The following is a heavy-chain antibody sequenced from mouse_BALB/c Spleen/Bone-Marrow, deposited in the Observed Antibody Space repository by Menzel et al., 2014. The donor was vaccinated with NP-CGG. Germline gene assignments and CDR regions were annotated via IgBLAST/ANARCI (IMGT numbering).Heavy chain of an antibody. Sequence: EAKLVESGGGLVQPGGSRKLSCAASGFTFSSFGMHWVRQAPEKGLEWVAYISTGSSTIYYADTVKGRFTISKDNRKNTMFLQMISLRSDDTAMYYCARSDGAMDYWGQGASVTVSS. CDR1: GFTFSSFG. CDR2: ISTGSSTI. D-gene: IGHD2-3*01. V-gene: IGHV5-17*02. CDR3: ARSDGAMDY. J-gene: IGHJ4*01.